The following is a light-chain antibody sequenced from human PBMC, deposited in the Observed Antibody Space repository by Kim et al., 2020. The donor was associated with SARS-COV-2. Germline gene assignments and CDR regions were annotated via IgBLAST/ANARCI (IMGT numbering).Light chain of an antibody. Sequence: SASVEDRVTITCRASQGISTALAWYQKKPGKAPQLLIYDASSSESGVPSRFSGSGSGTDFTLTISSLQPEDFGTYFCQQFNNLITFGQGTRLEIK. CDR1: QGISTA. CDR3: QQFNNLIT. CDR2: DAS. V-gene: IGKV1D-13*01. J-gene: IGKJ5*01.